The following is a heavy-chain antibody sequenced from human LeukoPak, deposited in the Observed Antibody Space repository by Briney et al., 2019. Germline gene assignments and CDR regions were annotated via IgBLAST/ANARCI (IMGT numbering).Heavy chain of an antibody. D-gene: IGHD3-10*01. CDR3: ARDEAPVRGAAFDY. J-gene: IGHJ4*02. V-gene: IGHV3-21*01. Sequence: GGSLRLSCAASGLTFSIYSMNWVRQAPGKGLEWVSYISSSSNYINYADSVKGRFTISRDNAKNSLYLQMISQRGVYTAVYYCARDEAPVRGAAFDYWGQGTLVTVSS. CDR2: ISSSSNYI. CDR1: GLTFSIYS.